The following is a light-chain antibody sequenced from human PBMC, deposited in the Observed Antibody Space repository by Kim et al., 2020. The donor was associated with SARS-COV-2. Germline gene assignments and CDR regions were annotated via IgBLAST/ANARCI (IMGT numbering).Light chain of an antibody. CDR1: SGHSCYI. J-gene: IGLJ3*02. V-gene: IGLV4-60*03. Sequence: QPVLTQSSSASASLGSSVKLTCTLSSGHSCYIIAWHQQQPGKAPRYLMKLEGSGSYNRGSGVPDRFSGSSSGADRSLTISNLQSDDEADYYCETWDSKPWVFGGGTKVTVL. CDR2: LEGSGSY. CDR3: ETWDSKPWV.